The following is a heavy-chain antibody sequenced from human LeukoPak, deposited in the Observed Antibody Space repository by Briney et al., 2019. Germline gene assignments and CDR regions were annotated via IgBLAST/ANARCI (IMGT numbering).Heavy chain of an antibody. CDR3: ARSRVFEAYGMDV. CDR2: ISGSGGST. D-gene: IGHD6-13*01. CDR1: GFTFSSYA. V-gene: IGHV3-23*01. Sequence: GGSLRLSCAASGFTFSSYAMSWVRQAPGKGLEWVSAISGSGGSTYCADSVKGRFTISRDNSKNTLYLQMNSLRAEDTAVYYCARSRVFEAYGMDVWGQGTTVTVSS. J-gene: IGHJ6*02.